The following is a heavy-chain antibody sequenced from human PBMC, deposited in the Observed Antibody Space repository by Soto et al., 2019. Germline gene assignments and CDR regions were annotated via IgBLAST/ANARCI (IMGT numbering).Heavy chain of an antibody. CDR1: GGTFSSYA. V-gene: IGHV1-69*13. Sequence: SVKVSCKASGGTFSSYAISWVREAPGQGLEWMGGIIPIFGTANYAQKFQGRVTITADESTSTAYMELSSLRSEDTAVYYCARDQVAGTQGNVWGQGTTVTVSS. D-gene: IGHD6-19*01. J-gene: IGHJ6*02. CDR3: ARDQVAGTQGNV. CDR2: IIPIFGTA.